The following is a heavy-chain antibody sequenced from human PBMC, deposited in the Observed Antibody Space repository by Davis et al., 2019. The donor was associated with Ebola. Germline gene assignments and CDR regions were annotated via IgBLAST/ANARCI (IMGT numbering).Heavy chain of an antibody. J-gene: IGHJ6*02. Sequence: GESLKISCAASGFTFSTYGMHWVRQAPGKGLEWVAVISNDGSNKYYADSVKGRFIISRDNSKNTLYLQMNSLRAEDTAVYYCAQSIEMTPRGVNYYGMDVWGQGTTVAVSS. CDR1: GFTFSTYG. CDR2: ISNDGSNK. CDR3: AQSIEMTPRGVNYYGMDV. D-gene: IGHD5-24*01. V-gene: IGHV3-30*18.